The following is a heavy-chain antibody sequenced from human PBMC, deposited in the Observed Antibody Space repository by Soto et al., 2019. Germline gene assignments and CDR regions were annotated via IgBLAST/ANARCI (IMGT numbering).Heavy chain of an antibody. Sequence: SETLSLTCTVSGGSISSSSYYWGWIRQPPGKGLEWIGSLYYSGSTCYNPSLKSRVTISVDTSKNQFSLKLSSVTAADTAVYYCARHLFDYGSGSYLHRPKRYYFADWGQGPLVPGSA. V-gene: IGHV4-39*01. CDR1: GGSISSSSYY. J-gene: IGHJ4*02. D-gene: IGHD3-10*01. CDR2: LYYSGST. CDR3: ARHLFDYGSGSYLHRPKRYYFAD.